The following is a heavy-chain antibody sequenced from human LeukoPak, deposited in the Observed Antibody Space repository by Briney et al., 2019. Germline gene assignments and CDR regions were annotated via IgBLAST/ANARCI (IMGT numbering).Heavy chain of an antibody. J-gene: IGHJ4*02. CDR1: EGTFSSYA. D-gene: IGHD3-22*01. Sequence: SVKVSCKASEGTFSSYAISWVRQAPGQGLEWMGRIIPILGIANYAQKFQGRVTITADKSTSTAYMELSSLRSEDTAVYYCARDSPEYYDSSGYSDPFDYWGQGTLVTVSS. CDR2: IIPILGIA. CDR3: ARDSPEYYDSSGYSDPFDY. V-gene: IGHV1-69*04.